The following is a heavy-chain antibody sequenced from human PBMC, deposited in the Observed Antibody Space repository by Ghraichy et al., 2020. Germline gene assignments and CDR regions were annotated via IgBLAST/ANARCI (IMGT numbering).Heavy chain of an antibody. CDR2: ISDNGGYT. J-gene: IGHJ4*02. CDR1: GFTFSSFA. Sequence: GDSLNISCAASGFTFSSFAMHWVRQAPGKGLEYASAISDNGGYTYYANSVKGRFSISRDNSKNTVYLQMGSLRAEDMAVYYCARVIYGDNGYFDHWGQGTLVVVSS. CDR3: ARVIYGDNGYFDH. V-gene: IGHV3-64*01. D-gene: IGHD4-17*01.